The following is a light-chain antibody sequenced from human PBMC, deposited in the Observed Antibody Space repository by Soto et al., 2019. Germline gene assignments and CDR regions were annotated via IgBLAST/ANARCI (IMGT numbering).Light chain of an antibody. CDR2: DTS. CDR1: QSIPWF. CDR3: QQPSSCLT. Sequence: EIVLTQSPATLSLSPGERATLSCRASQSIPWFLAWYQQKPGQAPRLLIYDTSSRATGIPARFSGSGSGTDFTLTISSLEPEDFAVYYCQQPSSCLTFGGGPKVEIK. J-gene: IGKJ4*01. V-gene: IGKV3-11*01.